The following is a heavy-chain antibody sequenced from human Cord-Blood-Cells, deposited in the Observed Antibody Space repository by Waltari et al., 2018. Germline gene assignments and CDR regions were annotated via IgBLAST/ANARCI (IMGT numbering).Heavy chain of an antibody. CDR1: GGSFSGYY. J-gene: IGHJ4*02. D-gene: IGHD6-13*01. CDR2: INHSGST. Sequence: VQPQQWGAGLLKPSETLSLTCAVDGGSFSGYYWSWIRQPPGKGLEWIGEINHSGSTNYNPSLKSRVNISVDTSKNQFSLKLSSVTAADTAVYYCARGRTYIAAALALFDYWGQGTLVTVSS. CDR3: ARGRTYIAAALALFDY. V-gene: IGHV4-34*01.